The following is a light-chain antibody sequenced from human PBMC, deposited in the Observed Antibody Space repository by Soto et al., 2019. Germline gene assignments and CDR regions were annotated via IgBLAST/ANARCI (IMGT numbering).Light chain of an antibody. Sequence: ELVITQSPATLSVAPGERAPLSCMASQTFSNSFLSWFQQIPGQAPRLLIYGASMRATGIQDRFSGSGSGTDFTLTIRRMEPEDFAVYYCQQCGSSSTVGPGTRLEIK. CDR1: QTFSNSF. J-gene: IGKJ5*01. V-gene: IGKV3-20*01. CDR3: QQCGSSST. CDR2: GAS.